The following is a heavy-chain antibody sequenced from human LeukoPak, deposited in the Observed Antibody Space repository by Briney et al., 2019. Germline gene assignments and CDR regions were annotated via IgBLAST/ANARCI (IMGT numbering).Heavy chain of an antibody. Sequence: PGGSLRLSCAASGFTFSNAWMSWVRQPPGKGLEWIGEINHSGSTNYNPSLKSRVTISVDTSKNQFSLKLSSVTAADTAVYYCARGIRGILLIWGQGTLVTVSS. CDR1: GFTFSNAW. V-gene: IGHV4-34*01. CDR2: INHSGST. CDR3: ARGIRGILLI. D-gene: IGHD3-3*02. J-gene: IGHJ4*02.